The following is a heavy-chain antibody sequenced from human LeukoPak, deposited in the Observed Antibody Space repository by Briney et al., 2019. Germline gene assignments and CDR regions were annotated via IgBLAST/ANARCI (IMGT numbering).Heavy chain of an antibody. D-gene: IGHD1-26*01. CDR2: ISWNSGSI. J-gene: IGHJ4*02. CDR3: AKDMGYSGSYSGFDY. Sequence: LSLTCTVPGGSINIYYWSWIRQPPGKGLEWVSGISWNSGSIGYADSVKGRFTISRDNAKNSLYLQMNSLRAEDMALYYCAKDMGYSGSYSGFDYWGQGTLVTVSS. V-gene: IGHV3-9*03. CDR1: GGSINIYY.